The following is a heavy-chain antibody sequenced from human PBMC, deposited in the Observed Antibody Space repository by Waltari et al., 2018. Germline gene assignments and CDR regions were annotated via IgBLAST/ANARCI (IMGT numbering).Heavy chain of an antibody. CDR3: DHLYCSSTTCHLLDY. Sequence: QITLKESGPTLVKPTHTLTLTCTFSGFSLSTSGVGVGWIRQPPGKALDWLTLSFWEGEKRYSPSLKSTLTITKDTSKNQVVLAMTNMDPADTATYYCDHLYCSSTTCHLLDYWGQGTLVTVSS. V-gene: IGHV2-5*02. CDR2: SFWEGEK. D-gene: IGHD2-2*01. CDR1: GFSLSTSGVG. J-gene: IGHJ4*02.